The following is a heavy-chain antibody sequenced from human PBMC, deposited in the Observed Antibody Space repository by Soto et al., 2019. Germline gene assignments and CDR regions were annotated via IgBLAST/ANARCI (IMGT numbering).Heavy chain of an antibody. CDR3: ARGGTSDYSTLYYYYYYGMDV. J-gene: IGHJ6*02. D-gene: IGHD4-4*01. V-gene: IGHV1-46*01. Sequence: ASVKVSCKASGYTFTSYYMHWVRQAPGQGLEWMGIINPSGGSTSYAQKFQGRVTMTRDMSTSTVYMELSSLRSEDTAMYYCARGGTSDYSTLYYYYYYGMDVWGQGTTVTVSS. CDR1: GYTFTSYY. CDR2: INPSGGST.